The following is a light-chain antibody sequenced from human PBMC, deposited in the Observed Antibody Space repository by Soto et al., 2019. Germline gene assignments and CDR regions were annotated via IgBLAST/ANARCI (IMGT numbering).Light chain of an antibody. CDR3: SSYAGSSNFVV. CDR2: EVS. V-gene: IGLV2-8*01. Sequence: QSALTQPPSASGSPGQSVTISCTGTSSDIGTYNCVSWYQQHPGKAPKLMIYEVSKRPSGVPDRFSGSKSGNAASLTISGLQADDEADYYCSSYAGSSNFVVFGGGTKLT. J-gene: IGLJ2*01. CDR1: SSDIGTYNC.